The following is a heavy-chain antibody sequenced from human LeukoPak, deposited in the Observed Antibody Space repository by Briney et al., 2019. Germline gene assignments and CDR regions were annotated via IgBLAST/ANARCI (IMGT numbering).Heavy chain of an antibody. CDR2: ISYDGSNK. D-gene: IGHD1-26*01. CDR3: ARVSGSRRTDQGWFDP. CDR1: GFTFSSYA. J-gene: IGHJ5*02. V-gene: IGHV3-30-3*01. Sequence: TGGSLRLSCAASGFTFSSYAMHWVRQAPGKGLEWVAVISYDGSNKYYADSVKGQFTISRDSSKNTLYLQMNSLRAEDTAVYYCARVSGSRRTDQGWFDPWGQGTLVTVSS.